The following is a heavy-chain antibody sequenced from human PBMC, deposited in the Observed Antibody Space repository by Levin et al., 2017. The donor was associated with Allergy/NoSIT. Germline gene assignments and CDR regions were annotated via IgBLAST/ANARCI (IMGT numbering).Heavy chain of an antibody. Sequence: GGSLRLSCAASGFTFSSYGMHWVRQAPGKGLEWVAVIWYDGSNKYYADSVKGRFTISRDNSKNTLYLQMNSLRAEDTAVYYCAREAHPYYDFWSGYRRGYGMDVWGQGTTVTVSS. CDR2: IWYDGSNK. J-gene: IGHJ6*02. D-gene: IGHD3-3*01. V-gene: IGHV3-33*01. CDR3: AREAHPYYDFWSGYRRGYGMDV. CDR1: GFTFSSYG.